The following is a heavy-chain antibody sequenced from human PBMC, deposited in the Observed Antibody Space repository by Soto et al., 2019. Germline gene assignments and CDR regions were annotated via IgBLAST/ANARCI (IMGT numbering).Heavy chain of an antibody. CDR3: ASGYSSSEYYYYYMDV. CDR2: MNPNSGNT. CDR1: GYTFTSYD. J-gene: IGHJ6*03. D-gene: IGHD6-6*01. Sequence: QVQLVQSGAEVKKPGASVKVSCKASGYTFTSYDINWVRQATGQGLEWMGWMNPNSGNTGYAQKFQGRVTMTGNTCISTGYMELSSLRSEDTAVYYCASGYSSSEYYYYYMDVWGKGTTVTVSS. V-gene: IGHV1-8*01.